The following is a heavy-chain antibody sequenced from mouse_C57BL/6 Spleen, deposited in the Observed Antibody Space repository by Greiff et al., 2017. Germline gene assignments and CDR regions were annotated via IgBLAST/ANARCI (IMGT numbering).Heavy chain of an antibody. CDR1: GYTFTSYW. V-gene: IGHV1-50*01. CDR3: ARAITTVVATDY. CDR2: IDPSDSYT. J-gene: IGHJ2*01. D-gene: IGHD1-1*01. Sequence: VQLQQPGAELVKPGASVKLSCKASGYTFTSYWMPWVKQRPGQGLEWIGEIDPSDSYTNYNQKFKGKATLTVDTSSSTAYMQLSSLTSEDSAVYYCARAITTVVATDYWGQGTTLTVSS.